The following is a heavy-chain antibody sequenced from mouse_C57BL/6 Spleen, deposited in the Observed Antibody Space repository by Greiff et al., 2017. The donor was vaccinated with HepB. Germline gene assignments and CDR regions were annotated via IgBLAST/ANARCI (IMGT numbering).Heavy chain of an antibody. Sequence: QVQLQQPGAELVRPGSSVKLSCKASGYTFTSYWLDWVKQRPGQGLEWIGNIYPSDSETHYNQKFKDKATLTVDKSSSTAYMQLSSLTSEDSAVYYWARQDSNSWFAYWGQGTLVTVSA. D-gene: IGHD2-5*01. CDR2: IYPSDSET. J-gene: IGHJ3*01. CDR3: ARQDSNSWFAY. CDR1: GYTFTSYW. V-gene: IGHV1-61*01.